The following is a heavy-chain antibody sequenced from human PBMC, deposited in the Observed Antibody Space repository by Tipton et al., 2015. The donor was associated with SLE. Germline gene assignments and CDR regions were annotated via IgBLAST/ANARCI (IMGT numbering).Heavy chain of an antibody. Sequence: TLSLTCTVSGASISDYYWAWNRQSPAKGLEWIGSIYDRGSTNYNPSLKSRVTISVDTSKNQVSLRLTSVTAADTAVYTCARHYNLFSAFDSWGQGTLVTVSS. J-gene: IGHJ4*02. CDR1: GASISDYY. CDR2: IYDRGST. D-gene: IGHD3-3*01. V-gene: IGHV4-59*01. CDR3: ARHYNLFSAFDS.